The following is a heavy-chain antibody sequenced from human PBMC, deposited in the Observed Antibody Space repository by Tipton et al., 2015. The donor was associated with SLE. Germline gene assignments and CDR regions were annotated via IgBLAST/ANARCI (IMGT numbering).Heavy chain of an antibody. CDR2: IKPDGSDQ. V-gene: IGHV3-7*01. J-gene: IGHJ4*02. CDR3: AREASSEAFDY. Sequence: SLRLSCAASGFTFSSFWMNWVRQAPGKGLEWVANIKPDGSDQYYVDSVKGRFTTSRDNTKNSLYLQMSSLRADDTAVYFCAREASSEAFDYWGQGSLVTVSP. CDR1: GFTFSSFW. D-gene: IGHD6-25*01.